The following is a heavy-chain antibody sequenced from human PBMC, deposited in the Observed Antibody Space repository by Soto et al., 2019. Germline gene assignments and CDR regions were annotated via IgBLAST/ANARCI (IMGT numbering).Heavy chain of an antibody. CDR3: ARALGYCTNGVCPP. Sequence: EVQLVESGGGLVKPGGSLRLSCAASGFTFSSYSMNWVRQAPGKGLEWVSSISSSSSYIYYADSVKGRFPISRDNAKNSLYLQMNTLRGEDTTVPCCARALGYCTNGVCPPWGQGPLVTVYS. D-gene: IGHD2-8*01. CDR1: GFTFSSYS. CDR2: ISSSSSYI. V-gene: IGHV3-21*01. J-gene: IGHJ5*02.